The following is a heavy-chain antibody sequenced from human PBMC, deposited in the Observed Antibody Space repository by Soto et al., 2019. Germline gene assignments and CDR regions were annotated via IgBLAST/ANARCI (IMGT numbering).Heavy chain of an antibody. D-gene: IGHD3-16*01. CDR1: GGTFSSYA. J-gene: IGHJ5*02. CDR2: IIPIFGTA. Sequence: SVTVSCKASGGTFSSYAISWVRQAPGQGLEWMGGIIPIFGTANYAQKFQDRVTITADESTSTAYMELSSLRSEDTAVYYCARDPRPSFGGFDRWGQGTRGTVAS. V-gene: IGHV1-69*13. CDR3: ARDPRPSFGGFDR.